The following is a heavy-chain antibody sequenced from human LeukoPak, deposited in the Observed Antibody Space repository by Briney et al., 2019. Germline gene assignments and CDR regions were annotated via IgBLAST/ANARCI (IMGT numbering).Heavy chain of an antibody. D-gene: IGHD1-14*01. CDR3: ASPNRYYYGMDV. Sequence: GGSLRLSCAASGFTFSDYYMSWIRQAPGKGLEWVSYISSSGSTIYYADSVKGRFTISRDNAKNSLYPQMNSLRAEDTAVYYCASPNRYYYGMDVWGQGTTVTVSS. CDR1: GFTFSDYY. CDR2: ISSSGSTI. J-gene: IGHJ6*02. V-gene: IGHV3-11*01.